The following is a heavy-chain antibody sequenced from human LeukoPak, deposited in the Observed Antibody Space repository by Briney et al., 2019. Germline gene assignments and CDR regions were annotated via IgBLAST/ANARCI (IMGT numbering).Heavy chain of an antibody. V-gene: IGHV4-4*02. CDR1: GFTFSNYAM. J-gene: IGHJ4*02. Sequence: GSLRLSCAASGFTFSNYAMSWVRQAPGKGLEWIGEVNLQGSTNYNPSLMGRVAISVDKSENHISLQLTSVTAADTAVYYCAREGGPYRPLDYSGQGTLVTVSS. CDR2: VNLQGST. CDR3: AREGGPYRPLDY.